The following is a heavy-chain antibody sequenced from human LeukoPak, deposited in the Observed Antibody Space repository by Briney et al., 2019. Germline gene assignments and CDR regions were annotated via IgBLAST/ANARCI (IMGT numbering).Heavy chain of an antibody. J-gene: IGHJ5*02. D-gene: IGHD3-16*01. V-gene: IGHV3-21*01. Sequence: GGSLRLSCAASGFTFSSYSMDWVRQAPGMGLEWVSSISSSSSYIYDADSVKGRFTISRDNAKNSLYLQMNSLRAEDTAVYYCARGVGLSWFDPWGQGTLVTVSS. CDR2: ISSSSSYI. CDR1: GFTFSSYS. CDR3: ARGVGLSWFDP.